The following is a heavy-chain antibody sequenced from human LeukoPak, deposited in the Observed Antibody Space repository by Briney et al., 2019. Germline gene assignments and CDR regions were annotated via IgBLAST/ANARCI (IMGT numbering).Heavy chain of an antibody. V-gene: IGHV3-30*18. CDR2: ISYDGSNK. J-gene: IGHJ6*04. D-gene: IGHD2-2*01. CDR1: GFTFSSYG. Sequence: GGSLRLSCAASGFTFSSYGMHWVRQAPGKGLGWVAVISYDGSNKYYADSVKGRFTISGDNSKNTLYLQMNSLRAEDTAVYYCAKATAAYYYYGMDVWGKGTTVTVSS. CDR3: AKATAAYYYYGMDV.